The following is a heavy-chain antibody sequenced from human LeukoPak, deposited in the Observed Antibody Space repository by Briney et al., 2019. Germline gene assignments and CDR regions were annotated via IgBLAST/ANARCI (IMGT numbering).Heavy chain of an antibody. Sequence: PGGSLRLSCAASGFTFSSYSMNWVRQAPGKGLEWVSSISSSSSYIYYADSVKGRFTISRDNAKNSLYLQMNSLRAEDTAVYYCARGLYYGSGSYYNVPYYYGMDVWGQGTTVTVSS. CDR3: ARGLYYGSGSYYNVPYYYGMDV. CDR1: GFTFSSYS. CDR2: ISSSSSYI. V-gene: IGHV3-21*01. D-gene: IGHD3-10*01. J-gene: IGHJ6*02.